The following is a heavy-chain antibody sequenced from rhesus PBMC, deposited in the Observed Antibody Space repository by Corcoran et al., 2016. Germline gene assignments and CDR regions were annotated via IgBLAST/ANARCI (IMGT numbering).Heavy chain of an antibody. J-gene: IGHJ4*01. CDR1: GGSISSNY. D-gene: IGHD6-31*01. V-gene: IGHV4-173*01. CDR2: ISGSGGRT. Sequence: QLQLQESGPGLGKPSETLSATCAVSGGSISSNYWGWIRLTPGKGLEWIGRISGSGGRTDYNPSLKCRVTISTDTSKNQFALKLSSVTAADTAVYYCASLPGYSRGWYGYWGQGVLVTVSS. CDR3: ASLPGYSRGWYGY.